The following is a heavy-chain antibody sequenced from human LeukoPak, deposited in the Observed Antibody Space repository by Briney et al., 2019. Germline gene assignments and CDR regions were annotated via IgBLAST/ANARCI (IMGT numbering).Heavy chain of an antibody. D-gene: IGHD4/OR15-4a*01. CDR2: IKQDGSEK. CDR1: GFTFSSYW. CDR3: ARDGALPHKDYYYYYMDV. Sequence: GGSLRLSCAASGFTFSSYWMSWVRQAPGKGLEWVANIKQDGSEKYYVDSVKGRFTISRDNAKNSLYLQMNSLRAEDTAVYYCARDGALPHKDYYYYYMDVWGKGTTVTVSS. J-gene: IGHJ6*03. V-gene: IGHV3-7*01.